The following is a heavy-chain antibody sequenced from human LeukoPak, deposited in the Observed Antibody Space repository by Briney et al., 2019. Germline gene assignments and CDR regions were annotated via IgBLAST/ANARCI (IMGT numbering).Heavy chain of an antibody. Sequence: PGGSLRLSCAASGNYWMHWVRQAPGKGLVWVSHINSDGSWTSYADSVKGRFTIFRDNAKNTLYLQMNSLRAEDTAVYYCVRDLGGRSGHWGQGTLVTVSS. CDR1: GNYW. D-gene: IGHD1-26*01. J-gene: IGHJ4*02. CDR3: VRDLGGRSGH. CDR2: INSDGSWT. V-gene: IGHV3-74*01.